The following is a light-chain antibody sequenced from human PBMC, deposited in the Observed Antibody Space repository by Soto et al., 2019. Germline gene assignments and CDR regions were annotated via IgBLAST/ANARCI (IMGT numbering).Light chain of an antibody. CDR1: SGTIVSNF. J-gene: IGLJ2*01. CDR2: EDD. CDR3: QSYDSSNVV. V-gene: IGLV6-57*04. Sequence: NFMLTQPHSVSESPGKTVTFSCTRSSGTIVSNFVQWFQQRPGSVPTAVIFEDDQRPSGVPDRFSGSIDSSSNSASLTISGLKTEDEADYYCQSYDSSNVVFGGGTKVTVL.